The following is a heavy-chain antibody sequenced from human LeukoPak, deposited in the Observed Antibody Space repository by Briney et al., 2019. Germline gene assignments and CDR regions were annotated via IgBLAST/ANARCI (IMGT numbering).Heavy chain of an antibody. J-gene: IGHJ6*03. CDR3: AKDALYSSSWYGKGYRLFSYMDV. V-gene: IGHV3-30*02. CDR2: IRYDGSNK. D-gene: IGHD6-13*01. Sequence: GGSLRLSCAASGFTFSSYGMHWVRQAPGKGLEWVAFIRYDGSNKYYADSVKGRFTISRDNSKNTLYLQMNSLRAEDTAVYYCAKDALYSSSWYGKGYRLFSYMDVWGKGTTVTISS. CDR1: GFTFSSYG.